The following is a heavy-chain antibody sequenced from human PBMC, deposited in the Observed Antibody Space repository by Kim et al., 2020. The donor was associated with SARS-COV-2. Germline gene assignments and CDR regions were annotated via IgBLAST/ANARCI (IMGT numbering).Heavy chain of an antibody. J-gene: IGHJ5*02. CDR3: AREGITGTTGLSWFDP. Sequence: SVKGRFTISRDNAKNSLYLPMNSLRDEDTAVYYCAREGITGTTGLSWFDPWGQGTLVTVSS. V-gene: IGHV3-48*02. D-gene: IGHD1-7*01.